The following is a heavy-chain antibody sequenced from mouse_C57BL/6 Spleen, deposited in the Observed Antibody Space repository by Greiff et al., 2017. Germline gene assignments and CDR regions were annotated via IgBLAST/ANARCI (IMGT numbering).Heavy chain of an antibody. CDR1: GFSLTSYG. Sequence: QVQLQQSGPGLVQPSQSLSITCTASGFSLTSYGVHWVSQPPGKGLEWLGVLWSGGSTDYTAAFISSLSISKDNSKSQVFFKMNSLQADDTAIYYCSKRANWGGYCYFDVWGTGTTVTVSS. D-gene: IGHD4-1*01. V-gene: IGHV2-4*01. CDR3: SKRANWGGYCYFDV. J-gene: IGHJ1*03. CDR2: LWSGGST.